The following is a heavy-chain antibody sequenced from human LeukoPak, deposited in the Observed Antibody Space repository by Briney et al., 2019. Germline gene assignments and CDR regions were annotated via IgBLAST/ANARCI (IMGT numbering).Heavy chain of an antibody. Sequence: GASVKVSCKASGYTFTSYDINWVRQATGQGLEWMGWMNPNSGNTGYAQKFQGRVTMTRNTSISTAYMELSSLRSEDTAVYYCARVRGVARRPRWFDPWGQGTLVTVSS. D-gene: IGHD2-15*01. CDR2: MNPNSGNT. J-gene: IGHJ5*02. CDR1: GYTFTSYD. CDR3: ARVRGVARRPRWFDP. V-gene: IGHV1-8*01.